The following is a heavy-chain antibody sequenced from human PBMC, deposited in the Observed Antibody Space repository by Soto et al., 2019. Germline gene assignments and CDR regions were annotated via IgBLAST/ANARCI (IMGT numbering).Heavy chain of an antibody. J-gene: IGHJ4*02. V-gene: IGHV4-59*12. CDR3: ARGRSTIFGVVIYFDY. Sequence: SETLSLTCRLAGGSFSPNDWGWFRQSPGKGMEWVGYIYYGGSTSYNPSLKSRVTISLDRSKSHFSLKLSSVTAADTAVYYCARGRSTIFGVVIYFDYWGQGTLVTVSS. CDR2: IYYGGST. D-gene: IGHD3-3*01. CDR1: GGSFSPND.